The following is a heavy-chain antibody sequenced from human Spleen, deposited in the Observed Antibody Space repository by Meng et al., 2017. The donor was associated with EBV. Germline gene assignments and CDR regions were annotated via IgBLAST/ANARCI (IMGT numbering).Heavy chain of an antibody. D-gene: IGHD4-17*01. V-gene: IGHV7-4-1*01. CDR3: ARDWGSGDHAPGRF. J-gene: IGHJ1*01. Sequence: QVKLVQLGSGLGKPGASVKVSCKVSGSTFITNAIHWVGQAPGEGLEWMGGINTNTGNPTYAQDFTGRFVFSLDTSVSTAYLQIDSLKTDDTAVYYCARDWGSGDHAPGRFWGQGTLVTVSS. CDR2: INTNTGNP. CDR1: GSTFITNA.